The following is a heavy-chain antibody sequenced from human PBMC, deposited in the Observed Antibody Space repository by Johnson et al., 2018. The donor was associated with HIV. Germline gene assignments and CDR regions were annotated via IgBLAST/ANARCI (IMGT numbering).Heavy chain of an antibody. D-gene: IGHD3-22*01. CDR1: GFSFSSYG. CDR2: TQSDRTNK. Sequence: QVQLVESGGGVVQPGGSLTLSCTASGFSFSSYGIHWVRQAPGKGLEWVAFTQSDRTNKHYAESVKGRFTISRDNSKKTLYLQMNSLRAEDTAVYYCAKETRDSRSAFDIWGQGTMVTVSS. V-gene: IGHV3-30*02. CDR3: AKETRDSRSAFDI. J-gene: IGHJ3*02.